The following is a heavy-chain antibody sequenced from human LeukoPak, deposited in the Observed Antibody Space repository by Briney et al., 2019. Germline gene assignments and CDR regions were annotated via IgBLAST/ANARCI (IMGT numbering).Heavy chain of an antibody. D-gene: IGHD3-10*01. V-gene: IGHV1-69*01. CDR2: IIPIFGTA. Sequence: GSSVKVSCKASGGTFSSYAISWVRQAPGQGLEWMGGIIPIFGTANYAQKFQGRVTITADESTSTAYMELSSLRSEDTAVYYCARGGSYYGSGSYRPMDVWGKGTTVTVSS. CDR1: GGTFSSYA. J-gene: IGHJ6*04. CDR3: ARGGSYYGSGSYRPMDV.